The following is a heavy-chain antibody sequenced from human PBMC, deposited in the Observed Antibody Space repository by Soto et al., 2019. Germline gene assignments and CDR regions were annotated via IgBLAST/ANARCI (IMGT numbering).Heavy chain of an antibody. Sequence: EVQLLESGGGLVQPGGPLRLSCAASGFTFIRFDMSWVRQPPGKGLQWVAGISLGGGSTYYTDSVKGRFTISRDNSENTLYLQMNSLRGEDTAVYYCAKTVSIAVVAAPNFDSWGQGTLVTVSS. CDR3: AKTVSIAVVAAPNFDS. J-gene: IGHJ4*02. V-gene: IGHV3-23*01. CDR1: GFTFIRFD. D-gene: IGHD2-15*01. CDR2: ISLGGGST.